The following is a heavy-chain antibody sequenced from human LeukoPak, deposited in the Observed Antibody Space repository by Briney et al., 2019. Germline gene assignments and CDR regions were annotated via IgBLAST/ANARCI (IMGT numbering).Heavy chain of an antibody. CDR2: IYYSGST. V-gene: IGHV4-59*01. J-gene: IGHJ3*02. Sequence: PSETLSLTCTVSGGSISSYYWSWIRQPPGKGLEWIGYIYYSGSTNYNPSLKSRVTISVDTSKNQFSLKLSSVTAADTAVYYCASHVSLPGDAFDIWGQGTMVTVSS. CDR1: GGSISSYY. D-gene: IGHD3-10*02. CDR3: ASHVSLPGDAFDI.